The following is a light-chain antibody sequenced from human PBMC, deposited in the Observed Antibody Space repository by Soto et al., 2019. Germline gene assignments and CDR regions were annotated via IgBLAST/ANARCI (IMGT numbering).Light chain of an antibody. V-gene: IGKV4-1*01. CDR1: QSVLYSSNNKNY. CDR3: QQSYSTPPAYT. Sequence: DIVMTQSPDSLAVSLGERATINCKSSQSVLYSSNNKNYLAWYQQKPGQPPKLLIYWASTRESGVPDRFSGSGSGTDFTLTISSLPAEDVAVYYCQQSYSTPPAYTFGQGTKLEIK. CDR2: WAS. J-gene: IGKJ2*01.